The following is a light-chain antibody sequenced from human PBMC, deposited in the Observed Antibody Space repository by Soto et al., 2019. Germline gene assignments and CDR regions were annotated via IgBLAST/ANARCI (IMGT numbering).Light chain of an antibody. CDR3: GSYTTSSTVV. J-gene: IGLJ2*01. V-gene: IGLV2-14*01. Sequence: QAVVTQPASVSGSPGQSITISCTGTSSDVGSYPYVSWYQQHPGKAPKLMIYDVNSRPSGVSNRFSGSKSGNTASLTISGLQAEDEADYYCGSYTTSSTVVFGGGTKLTVL. CDR2: DVN. CDR1: SSDVGSYPY.